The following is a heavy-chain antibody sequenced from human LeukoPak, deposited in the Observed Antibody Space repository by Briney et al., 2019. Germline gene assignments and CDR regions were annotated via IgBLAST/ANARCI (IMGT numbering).Heavy chain of an antibody. Sequence: GGSLRLSCAASGFTFSSYSMNWVRRAPGKGLEWVSSISSSSSYIYYADSVKGRFTISGDNAKNSLYLQMNSLRAEDTAVYYCARDSSGWYLAFDIWGQGTMVTVSS. D-gene: IGHD6-19*01. CDR2: ISSSSSYI. CDR1: GFTFSSYS. V-gene: IGHV3-21*01. CDR3: ARDSSGWYLAFDI. J-gene: IGHJ3*02.